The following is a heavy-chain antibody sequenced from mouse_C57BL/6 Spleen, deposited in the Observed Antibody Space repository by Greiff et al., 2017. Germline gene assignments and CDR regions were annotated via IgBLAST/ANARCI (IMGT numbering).Heavy chain of an antibody. D-gene: IGHD4-1*01. CDR1: GYSITSGYY. V-gene: IGHV3-6*01. CDR3: ARDAGTGYYYAMDY. J-gene: IGHJ4*01. Sequence: ESGPGLVKPSQSLSLTCSVTGYSITSGYYWNWIRQFPGNKLEWMGYISYDGSNNYNPSLKNRISITRDPSKNQFFLKLNSVATEDTATHYCARDAGTGYYYAMDYWGQGTSVTVSS. CDR2: ISYDGSN.